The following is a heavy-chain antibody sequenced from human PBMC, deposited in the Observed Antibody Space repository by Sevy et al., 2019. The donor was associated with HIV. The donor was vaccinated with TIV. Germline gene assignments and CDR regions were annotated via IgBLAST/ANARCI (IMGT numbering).Heavy chain of an antibody. J-gene: IGHJ4*02. CDR1: GGTFNTYA. CDR2: IIPIFGTA. Sequence: ASVKVSCKASGGTFNTYAINWVRQAPGQGPEWMGGIIPIFGTANYAQKFQGRVTITADESTRTAYMELSSLRSEDTAVYYCARGGGPNYDARGVGNFWGQGTMVTVSS. CDR3: ARGGGPNYDARGVGNF. D-gene: IGHD3-16*01. V-gene: IGHV1-69*13.